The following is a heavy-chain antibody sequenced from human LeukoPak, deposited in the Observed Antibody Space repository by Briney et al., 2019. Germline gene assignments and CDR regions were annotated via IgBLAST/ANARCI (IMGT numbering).Heavy chain of an antibody. CDR2: IRYDESKT. D-gene: IGHD3-16*02. V-gene: IGHV3-30*02. CDR3: AKSVIPNRYQGTYYMDV. CDR1: GFTFSSYG. J-gene: IGHJ6*03. Sequence: QPGGSLRLSCAASGFTFSSYGMHWVRQAPGEGLEWVAFIRYDESKTFYADSVKGRFTISRDNSKNTLYLQMNSLRAEDTALYYCAKSVIPNRYQGTYYMDVWGKGTTVTVFS.